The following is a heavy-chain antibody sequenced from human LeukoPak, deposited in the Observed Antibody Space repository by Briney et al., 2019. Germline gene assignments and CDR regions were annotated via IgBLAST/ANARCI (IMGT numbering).Heavy chain of an antibody. CDR3: AREGRDDSSGYSRLCDY. D-gene: IGHD3-22*01. V-gene: IGHV1-2*02. Sequence: GASVKVSCEASGYTFTGYYMHWVRQAPGQGLEWMGWINPNSGGTNYAQKFQGRVTMTRDTSISTAYMELSRLRSDDTAVYYCAREGRDDSSGYSRLCDYWGQGTLVTVSS. CDR2: INPNSGGT. J-gene: IGHJ4*02. CDR1: GYTFTGYY.